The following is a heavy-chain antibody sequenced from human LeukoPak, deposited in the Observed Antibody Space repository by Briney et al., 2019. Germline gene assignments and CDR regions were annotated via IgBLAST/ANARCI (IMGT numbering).Heavy chain of an antibody. D-gene: IGHD6-13*01. CDR3: ARDSSSWIYYYYYGMDV. Sequence: GGSLRLSCAASGFSFSRYWLTWVRQAPGKGLEWVANIKQDGSEKYYVDSVKGRFTISRDNAKNSLYLQMNSLRAEDTAVYYCARDSSSWIYYYYYGMDVWGQGTTVTVSS. V-gene: IGHV3-7*01. J-gene: IGHJ6*02. CDR2: IKQDGSEK. CDR1: GFSFSRYW.